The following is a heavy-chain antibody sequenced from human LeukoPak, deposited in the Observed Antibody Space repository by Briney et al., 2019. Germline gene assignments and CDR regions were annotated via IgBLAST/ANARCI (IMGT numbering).Heavy chain of an antibody. Sequence: ASVKVSCKASGSTFTRYYIHWVRQAPGQGLDWMGMINPSSGSTRFAQKFQGRVTMTRDTSTSTVYMELSSLRSEDTAVYYCARTYAPYNAFDIWGQGTMVTVSS. J-gene: IGHJ3*02. CDR3: ARTYAPYNAFDI. CDR2: INPSSGST. D-gene: IGHD2-8*01. V-gene: IGHV1-46*01. CDR1: GSTFTRYY.